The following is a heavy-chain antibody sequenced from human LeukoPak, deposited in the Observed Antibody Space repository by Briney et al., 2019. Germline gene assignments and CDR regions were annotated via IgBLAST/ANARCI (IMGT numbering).Heavy chain of an antibody. CDR3: ARLVTGTTVVNSGWFVP. D-gene: IGHD4-23*01. V-gene: IGHV3-66*04. CDR2: IYSGGGT. CDR1: GVTVSSNY. Sequence: GGFLRLSCAASGVTVSSNYMTWVRQAPGKGLEYVSVIYSGGGTYYADSVKGRFSISRDNSKSTLYLQMNSPRAEDTAVYYCARLVTGTTVVNSGWFVPWGQGTLVTVSS. J-gene: IGHJ5*02.